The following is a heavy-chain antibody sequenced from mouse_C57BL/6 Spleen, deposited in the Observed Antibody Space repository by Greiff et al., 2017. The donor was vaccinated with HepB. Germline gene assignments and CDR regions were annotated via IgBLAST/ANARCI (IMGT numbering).Heavy chain of an antibody. V-gene: IGHV7-3*01. Sequence: DVMLVESGGGLVQPGGSLSLSCAASGFTFTDYYMSWVRQPPGKALEWLGFIRNKANGYTTEYSASVKGRFTISRDNSQSILYLQINARRAEDSATYYCARSSVYYGNYGFAYWGQGTLVTVSA. CDR2: IRNKANGYTT. CDR3: ARSSVYYGNYGFAY. D-gene: IGHD2-1*01. J-gene: IGHJ3*01. CDR1: GFTFTDYY.